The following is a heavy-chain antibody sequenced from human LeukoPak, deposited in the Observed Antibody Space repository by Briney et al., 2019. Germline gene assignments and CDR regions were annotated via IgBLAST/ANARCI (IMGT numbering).Heavy chain of an antibody. CDR1: GYAFTSYD. Sequence: ASVKVSCKASGYAFTSYDFNWVRQATGQGLEWMGWMNPNSGNTGYAQKFQGRVTITRNTSISTAYMELSSLRSEDTAVYYCARSLTMIVGIDYWGQGTLVTVSS. CDR3: ARSLTMIVGIDY. V-gene: IGHV1-8*03. D-gene: IGHD3-22*01. CDR2: MNPNSGNT. J-gene: IGHJ4*02.